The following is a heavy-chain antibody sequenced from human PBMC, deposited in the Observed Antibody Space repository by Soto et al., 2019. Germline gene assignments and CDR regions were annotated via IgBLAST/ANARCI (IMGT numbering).Heavy chain of an antibody. D-gene: IGHD4-17*01. V-gene: IGHV3-30*03. CDR2: ISYDGSNK. J-gene: IGHJ4*01. CDR3: GGGDLVRIDY. CDR1: GFTFSSYG. Sequence: QVQLVESGGGVVQPGRSLRLSCAASGFTFSSYGMHWVRQAPGKGLEWVAVISYDGSNKYYADSVKGRFTISRDNSKNTLYLQMNSLRAEDTAVYYCGGGDLVRIDYWGHGTLVTVSS.